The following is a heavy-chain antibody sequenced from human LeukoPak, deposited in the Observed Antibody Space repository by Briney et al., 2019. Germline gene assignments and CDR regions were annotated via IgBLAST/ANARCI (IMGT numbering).Heavy chain of an antibody. Sequence: GASVKVCCKASGYTFTSYGINWVRQATGQGLEWMGWRNPNSGNTGYAQKFQGRVTMTRNTSISTAYMELSSLRSEDTAVYYCARAGGYSSSWFYYYYGMDVWGQGTTVTVSS. CDR3: ARAGGYSSSWFYYYYGMDV. V-gene: IGHV1-8*01. J-gene: IGHJ6*02. CDR1: GYTFTSYG. CDR2: RNPNSGNT. D-gene: IGHD6-13*01.